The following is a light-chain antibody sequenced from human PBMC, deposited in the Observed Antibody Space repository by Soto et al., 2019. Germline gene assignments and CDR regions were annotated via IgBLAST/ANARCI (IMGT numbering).Light chain of an antibody. J-gene: IGKJ1*01. Sequence: DIVMRQSPDSLAVSLGERATINCESSQSVFYSSNNRNYLAWFQQKPGEPPKLLIYWASSRRSGVPDRFSGSGSGTDFTLTISRLQAEDVAVYYCQQYYTDVWTFGQGTKVDIK. CDR1: QSVFYSSNNRNY. CDR2: WAS. V-gene: IGKV4-1*01. CDR3: QQYYTDVWT.